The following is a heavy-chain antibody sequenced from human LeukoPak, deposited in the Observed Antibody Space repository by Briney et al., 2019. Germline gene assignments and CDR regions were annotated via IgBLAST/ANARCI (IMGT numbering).Heavy chain of an antibody. J-gene: IGHJ4*02. Sequence: GGSLRLSCAASGFTFSTYAMSWVRQAPGKGLEWVSVISGSGGSTYYADSVKGRFTISRDNFKNTLYLQMNSLRAEDTAVYYCAKVIHSSGYYFDSPLAYWGQGTLVTVSS. D-gene: IGHD3-22*01. CDR3: AKVIHSSGYYFDSPLAY. CDR1: GFTFSTYA. CDR2: ISGSGGST. V-gene: IGHV3-23*01.